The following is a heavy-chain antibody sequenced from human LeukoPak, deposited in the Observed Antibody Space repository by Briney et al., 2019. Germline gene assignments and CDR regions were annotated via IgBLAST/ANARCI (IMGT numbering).Heavy chain of an antibody. CDR1: GYSFTNYA. J-gene: IGHJ4*02. Sequence: GASVKVSCKASGYSFTNYALHWGRQAPGQRLEWMGWTNGATGNTRFSQDFQGRLTITIDTSASTSYMELSSLRSEDTAVYYCARSPGGNARTWLDYWGQGALVTVSS. CDR3: ARSPGGNARTWLDY. CDR2: TNGATGNT. D-gene: IGHD4-23*01. V-gene: IGHV1-3*02.